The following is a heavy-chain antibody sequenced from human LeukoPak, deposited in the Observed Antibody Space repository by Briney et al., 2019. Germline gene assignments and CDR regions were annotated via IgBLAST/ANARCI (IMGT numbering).Heavy chain of an antibody. J-gene: IGHJ5*02. CDR3: ARHGSVRSPLGP. CDR1: GGSISSYY. CDR2: IYATGST. Sequence: MASETLSLTCTVSGGSISSYYWSWIRQPPGKGLEWIGYIYATGSTNYNPSLKSRVTISVDTSKNQFSLNLRSVTAADMAVYYCARHGSVRSPLGPWGQGTLVTVSS. V-gene: IGHV4-4*09. D-gene: IGHD3-10*01.